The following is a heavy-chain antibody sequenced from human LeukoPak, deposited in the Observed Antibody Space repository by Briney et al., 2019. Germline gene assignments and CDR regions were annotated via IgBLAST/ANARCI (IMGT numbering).Heavy chain of an antibody. CDR2: ICTSGST. CDR1: GGSICRGSYY. J-gene: IGHJ6*03. CDR3: ARDSETDFWSGYWDYYYYYMDV. D-gene: IGHD3-3*01. V-gene: IGHV4-61*02. Sequence: SETLSLTCTVPGGSICRGSYYWSWIRQPAGKGLEWIGRICTSGSTNYNPSLKRRVTISVDTSKNQFSLKLSSVTAADTAVYYCARDSETDFWSGYWDYYYYYMDVWGKGTTVTVSS.